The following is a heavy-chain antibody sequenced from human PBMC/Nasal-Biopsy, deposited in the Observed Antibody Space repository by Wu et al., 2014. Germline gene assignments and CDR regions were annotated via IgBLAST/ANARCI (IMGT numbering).Heavy chain of an antibody. J-gene: IGHJ6*02. Sequence: TLSLTCAVSGGSISSGRYYWTWIRQPAGKGLEWIGHIYTNGSTNYNPSLKSRVIISLDASENQFSLKLSSVTAADTAVFYCARERAIILYSYGMDVWGPRDHGHRLL. CDR2: IYTNGST. CDR3: ARERAIILYSYGMDV. CDR1: GGSISSGRYY. V-gene: IGHV4-61*09. D-gene: IGHD3-10*01.